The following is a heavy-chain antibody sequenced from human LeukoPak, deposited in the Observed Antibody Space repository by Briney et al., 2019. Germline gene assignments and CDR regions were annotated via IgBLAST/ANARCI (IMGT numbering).Heavy chain of an antibody. CDR2: INHSGST. CDR1: GGSFSGYY. V-gene: IGHV4-34*01. Sequence: SETLSLTCAVYGGSFSGYYWSWIRQPPGKGLEWIGEINHSGSTNYNPSLKSRVTISVDTSKNQFSLKLISVTAADTAVYYCARGLYYYYCMDVWGQGTPVTVSS. CDR3: ARGLYYYYCMDV. J-gene: IGHJ6*02.